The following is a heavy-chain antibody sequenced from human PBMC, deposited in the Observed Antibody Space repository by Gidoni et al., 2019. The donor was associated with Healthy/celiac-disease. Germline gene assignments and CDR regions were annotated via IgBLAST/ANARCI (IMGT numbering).Heavy chain of an antibody. J-gene: IGHJ2*01. Sequence: QVQLQESGPGLVKPSETLSLTCTVSGGSISSYYWRWIRQPPGKGLEWIGYIYYSGSTNYNPSLKSRVTISVDTSKNQFSLKLSSVTAADTAVYYCARGRDWFQLWLRVGWYFDLWGRGTLVTVSS. CDR3: ARGRDWFQLWLRVGWYFDL. D-gene: IGHD5-18*01. V-gene: IGHV4-59*01. CDR1: GGSISSYY. CDR2: IYYSGST.